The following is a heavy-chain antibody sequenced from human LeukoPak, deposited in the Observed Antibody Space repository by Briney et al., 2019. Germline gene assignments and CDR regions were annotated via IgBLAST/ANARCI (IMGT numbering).Heavy chain of an antibody. CDR2: ISYDGSNK. Sequence: GGSLRLSCAASGFTFSSYGMHWVRQAPGKGLEWVAVISYDGSNKYYADSVKGRFTISRDNSKNTLYLQMNSLRAEDTAVYYCAKDPNGDYIGAFDVWGQGTMVTVSS. V-gene: IGHV3-30*18. CDR1: GFTFSSYG. J-gene: IGHJ3*01. D-gene: IGHD4-17*01. CDR3: AKDPNGDYIGAFDV.